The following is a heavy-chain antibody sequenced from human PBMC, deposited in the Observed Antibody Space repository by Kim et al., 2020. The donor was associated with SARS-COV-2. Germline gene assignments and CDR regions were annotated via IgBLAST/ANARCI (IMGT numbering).Heavy chain of an antibody. CDR3: ARGSCSGGSCYAWFDP. J-gene: IGHJ5*02. D-gene: IGHD2-15*01. Sequence: PSVKVSCKASGGTFSSYTISWVRQAPGQGLEWMGRIIPILGIANYAQKFQGRVTITADKSTSTAYMELSSLRSEDTAVYYCARGSCSGGSCYAWFDPWGQGTLVTVSS. CDR2: IIPILGIA. CDR1: GGTFSSYT. V-gene: IGHV1-69*02.